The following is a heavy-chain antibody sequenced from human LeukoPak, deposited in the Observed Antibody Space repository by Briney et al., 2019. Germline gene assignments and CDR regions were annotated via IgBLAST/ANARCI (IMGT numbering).Heavy chain of an antibody. CDR2: INHSGST. Sequence: PSETLSLTCAVYGGSFSGFYWSWIRQPPGKGLEWIGEINHSGSTNYNPSLKSRVTISVDTSKNQFSLKLSSVTAADTAVYYCARGGRWLTFDYWGQGTLVTVSS. J-gene: IGHJ4*02. D-gene: IGHD5-24*01. V-gene: IGHV4-34*01. CDR1: GGSFSGFY. CDR3: ARGGRWLTFDY.